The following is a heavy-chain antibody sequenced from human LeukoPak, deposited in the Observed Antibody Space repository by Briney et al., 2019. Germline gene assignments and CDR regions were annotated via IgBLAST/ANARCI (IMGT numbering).Heavy chain of an antibody. D-gene: IGHD3-22*01. V-gene: IGHV1-2*02. CDR2: INPNSGGT. J-gene: IGHJ4*02. Sequence: EASVKVSCKASGYTFTGYYMHWVRQAPGQGLEWMGWINPNSGGTNYAQKFQGRVTMTRDTSISTAYMELSRLRSDDTAVYYCASDLRGYYSDSIPIPGYWGQGTLVTVSS. CDR3: ASDLRGYYSDSIPIPGY. CDR1: GYTFTGYY.